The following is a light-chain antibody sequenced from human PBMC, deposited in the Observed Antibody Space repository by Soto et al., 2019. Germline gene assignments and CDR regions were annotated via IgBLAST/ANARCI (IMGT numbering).Light chain of an antibody. J-gene: IGKJ1*01. Sequence: DIQMTQSPSTLSASVGDRVTITCRARQSISIWLAWYQQKPGKAPIRLIYDAAILESGVPSRFSGSGSGTEFTLTISSLQPDDFATYYCQQYNSYRTFGQGTKVDI. CDR1: QSISIW. V-gene: IGKV1-5*01. CDR2: DAA. CDR3: QQYNSYRT.